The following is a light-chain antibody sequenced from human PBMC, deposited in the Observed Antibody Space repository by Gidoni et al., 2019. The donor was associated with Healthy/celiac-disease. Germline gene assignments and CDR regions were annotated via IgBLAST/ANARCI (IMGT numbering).Light chain of an antibody. V-gene: IGLV3-25*03. J-gene: IGLJ2*01. Sequence: SYELTQPPSVSVSPGQTARITCSGDALPKQYAYWYQQKPGQAPVLMIYKDTERPSGIPERFSGSSSGTTVTLTISGVQAEDEADYYCQSADRSGAYVVFGGGTKLTVL. CDR3: QSADRSGAYVV. CDR2: KDT. CDR1: ALPKQY.